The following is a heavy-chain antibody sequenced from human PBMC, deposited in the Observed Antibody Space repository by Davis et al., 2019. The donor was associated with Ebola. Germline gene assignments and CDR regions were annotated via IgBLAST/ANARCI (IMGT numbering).Heavy chain of an antibody. J-gene: IGHJ4*02. V-gene: IGHV3-7*03. D-gene: IGHD3-3*01. CDR2: IKQDGSEK. Sequence: GGSLRLSCAASAFTFSSYWMSWVRQAPGKGLEWVANIKQDGSEKYYVDSVKGRFTISRDNAKNSLYLQMNSLRAEDTAVYYCARGPLRFLEWLLGYYFDYWGQGTLVTVSS. CDR1: AFTFSSYW. CDR3: ARGPLRFLEWLLGYYFDY.